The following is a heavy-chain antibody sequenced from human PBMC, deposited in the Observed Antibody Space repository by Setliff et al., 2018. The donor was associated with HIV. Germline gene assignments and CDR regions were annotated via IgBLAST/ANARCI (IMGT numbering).Heavy chain of an antibody. CDR3: ARDCRVGWVFTYGMDV. Sequence: GSLRLSCAVSGFSFNTYSMNWVRQAPGKGLEWVSSISSSGGYIFYADSVKGRFTISRDNSKNTLFLQMNSLRPEDTAVYYCARDCRVGWVFTYGMDVWGQGTLVTVSS. CDR1: GFSFNTYS. V-gene: IGHV3-21*04. J-gene: IGHJ6*02. CDR2: ISSSGGYI. D-gene: IGHD6-13*01.